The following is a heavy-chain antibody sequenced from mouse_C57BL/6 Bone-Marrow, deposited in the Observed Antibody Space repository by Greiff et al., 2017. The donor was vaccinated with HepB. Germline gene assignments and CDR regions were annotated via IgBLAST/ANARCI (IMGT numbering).Heavy chain of an antibody. J-gene: IGHJ1*03. CDR1: GYSITSDY. CDR3: ARYHYGSSSYWYFDV. Sequence: EVKLMESGPGLAKPSQTLSLTCSVTGYSITSDYWNWIRKFPGNKLEYMGYISYSGSTYYNPSLKSRISITRDTSKNQYYLQLNSVTTEDTATYYCARYHYGSSSYWYFDVWGTGTTVTVSS. CDR2: ISYSGST. D-gene: IGHD1-1*01. V-gene: IGHV3-8*01.